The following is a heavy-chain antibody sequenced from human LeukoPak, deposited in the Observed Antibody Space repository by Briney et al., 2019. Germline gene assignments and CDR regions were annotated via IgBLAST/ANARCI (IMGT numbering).Heavy chain of an antibody. CDR1: GFTFSSYS. D-gene: IGHD2-21*02. J-gene: IGHJ4*02. V-gene: IGHV3-21*01. CDR3: ARAPYCGGDCYFDY. CDR2: ISSSSSYI. Sequence: GGSLRLSCAASGFTFSSYSMNWVRQAPGKGLEWVSSISSSSSYIYYADSVKGRFTISRDNAKNSLYLQMNSLRAEDTAVYYCARAPYCGGDCYFDYWGQGTLVTVSS.